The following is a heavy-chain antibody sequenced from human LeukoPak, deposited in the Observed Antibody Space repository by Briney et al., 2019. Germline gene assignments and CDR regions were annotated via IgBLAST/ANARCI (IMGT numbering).Heavy chain of an antibody. J-gene: IGHJ4*02. CDR2: ISGSGGST. Sequence: PGGSLRLSCAASGFTFSSYAMSWVRQAPGKGLEWVSAISGSGGSTYYADSVKGRFTISRDNSKNTLYLQMNSLRAEDTAVYYCARVGSPRGAGRDKYYFDYWGQGTLVTASS. CDR3: ARVGSPRGAGRDKYYFDY. D-gene: IGHD6-19*01. V-gene: IGHV3-23*01. CDR1: GFTFSSYA.